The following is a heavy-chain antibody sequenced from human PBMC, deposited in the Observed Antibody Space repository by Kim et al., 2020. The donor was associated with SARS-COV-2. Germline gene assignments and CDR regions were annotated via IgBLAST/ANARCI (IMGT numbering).Heavy chain of an antibody. J-gene: IGHJ4*02. CDR3: GRGGTSGFC. Sequence: GGSLRLSCAASGFTFSTHWMYWVRQAPGKGLVWVSRISSDGSSTNYADSVRGRFTISRDNAKNTLDLQMNSLRAEDTAVYYCGRGGTSGFCWGQGTLVTV. CDR1: GFTFSTHW. V-gene: IGHV3-74*01. D-gene: IGHD6-19*01. CDR2: ISSDGSST.